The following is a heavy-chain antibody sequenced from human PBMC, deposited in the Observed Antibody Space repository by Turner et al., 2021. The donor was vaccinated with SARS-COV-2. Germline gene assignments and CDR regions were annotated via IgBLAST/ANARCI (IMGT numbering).Heavy chain of an antibody. CDR1: GFTFRNYD. Sequence: QVQLVESGGGVVQPGRSLRLSCAASGFTFRNYDIHWVRQAPGKGLEWVAVISYDGSSKYYADSVKSRFTISRDNSKNTLYLQMNSLRAEDTSVYYCAKDMEQLVPLFDYWGQGTLVTVSS. CDR3: AKDMEQLVPLFDY. D-gene: IGHD6-13*01. J-gene: IGHJ4*02. V-gene: IGHV3-30*18. CDR2: ISYDGSSK.